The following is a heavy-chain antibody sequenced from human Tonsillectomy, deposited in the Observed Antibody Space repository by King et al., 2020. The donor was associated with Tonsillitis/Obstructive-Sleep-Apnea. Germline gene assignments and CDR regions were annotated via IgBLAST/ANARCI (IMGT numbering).Heavy chain of an antibody. Sequence: VQLVESGGGLVQPGGSLRLSCAASGFTFSSYAMSWVRQAPGKGLEWVSAISGSGGSTYYADSVKGRFTISRDNSKNTLYLQMNSLWAEDTAVYYCAKDWGDIAARPRHFDYWGQGTLVTVSS. CDR1: GFTFSSYA. J-gene: IGHJ4*02. D-gene: IGHD6-6*01. V-gene: IGHV3-23*04. CDR2: ISGSGGST. CDR3: AKDWGDIAARPRHFDY.